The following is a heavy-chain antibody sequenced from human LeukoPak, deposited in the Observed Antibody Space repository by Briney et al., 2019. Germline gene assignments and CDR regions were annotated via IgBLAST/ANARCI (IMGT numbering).Heavy chain of an antibody. J-gene: IGHJ6*02. CDR3: ARDLLDCSSTSCYPWGSYYYYGMDV. CDR1: GYTFTGHY. V-gene: IGHV1-2*02. CDR2: INPNSGGT. D-gene: IGHD2-2*01. Sequence: ASVKVSCKASGYTFTGHYMHWVRQAPGQGLEWMGWINPNSGGTNYAQKFQGRVTMTRDTSISTAYMELSRLRSDDTAVYYCARDLLDCSSTSCYPWGSYYYYGMDVWGQGTTVTVSS.